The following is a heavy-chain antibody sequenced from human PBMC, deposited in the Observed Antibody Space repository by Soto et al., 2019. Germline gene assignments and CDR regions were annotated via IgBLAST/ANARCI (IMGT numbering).Heavy chain of an antibody. J-gene: IGHJ6*02. CDR1: GYTFTSYA. CDR3: AREGLSYGMGV. Sequence: ASVKVSCKASGYTFTSYAIHWVRQAPGQRLEWMGWINAGNGNTKYSQKFQGRVTITRDTSASTAYMELSSLRSEDTAVYYCAREGLSYGMGVWGQGTTVTVSS. CDR2: INAGNGNT. V-gene: IGHV1-3*01.